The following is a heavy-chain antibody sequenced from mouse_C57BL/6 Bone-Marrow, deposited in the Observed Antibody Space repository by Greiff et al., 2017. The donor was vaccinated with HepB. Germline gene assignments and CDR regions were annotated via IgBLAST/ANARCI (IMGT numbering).Heavy chain of an antibody. Sequence: DVMLVESGEGLVKPGGSLKLSCAASGFTFSSYAMSWVRQTPEKRLEWVAYISSGGDYIYYADTVKGRFTISRDNARNTLYLQMSSLKSEDTAMYYCTREGYDYDWYFDVWGTGTTVTVSS. CDR1: GFTFSSYA. V-gene: IGHV5-9-1*02. D-gene: IGHD2-4*01. CDR2: ISSGGDYI. J-gene: IGHJ1*03. CDR3: TREGYDYDWYFDV.